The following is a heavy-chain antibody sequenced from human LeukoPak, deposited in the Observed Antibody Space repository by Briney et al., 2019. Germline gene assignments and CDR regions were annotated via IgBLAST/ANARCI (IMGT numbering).Heavy chain of an antibody. CDR3: ARTLMQFDY. CDR2: INPKSGGT. Sequence: ASVKVSCKASGYTFTAYYMHWVRQAPGQGLEWMGWINPKSGGTKYAQKFQGRVTMTRDTSISTTYMELISLRSDDTAVYYCARTLMQFDYWGQGTLVTVSS. J-gene: IGHJ4*02. CDR1: GYTFTAYY. V-gene: IGHV1-2*02.